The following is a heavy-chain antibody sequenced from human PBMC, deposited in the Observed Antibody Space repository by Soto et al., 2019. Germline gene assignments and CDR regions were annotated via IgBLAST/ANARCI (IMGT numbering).Heavy chain of an antibody. J-gene: IGHJ2*01. CDR2: ISGSGGST. CDR1: GFTFSSYA. V-gene: IGHV3-23*01. Sequence: EVQLLESGGGLVQPGGSLRLSCAAAGFTFSSYAMNCVRQAPGKGLEWVSVISGSGGSTYYADAVKGRFTISRDNSKNTLYLQMNSLRAEATAVYYCAKRTVGWYFDLWGRGTLVTVSS. CDR3: AKRTVGWYFDL. D-gene: IGHD4-17*01.